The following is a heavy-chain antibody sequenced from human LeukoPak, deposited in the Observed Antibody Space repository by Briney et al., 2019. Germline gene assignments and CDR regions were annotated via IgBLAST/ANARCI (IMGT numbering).Heavy chain of an antibody. V-gene: IGHV3-33*01. D-gene: IGHD3-3*02. CDR3: ARGSFFTTARWFDP. J-gene: IGHJ5*02. Sequence: GGSLRLSCAASGFTFSGYGMNWVRQAPGKGLEWVAVISVDGSDKYYADSVKGRFTISRDNSNNTLYLQMNSLRVEDTAMYYCARGSFFTTARWFDPWGQGTLVTVSS. CDR1: GFTFSGYG. CDR2: ISVDGSDK.